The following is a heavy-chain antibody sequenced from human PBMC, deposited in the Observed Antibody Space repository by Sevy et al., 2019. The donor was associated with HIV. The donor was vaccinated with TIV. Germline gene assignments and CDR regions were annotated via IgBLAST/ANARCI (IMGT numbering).Heavy chain of an antibody. CDR1: GFTFDDYA. CDR2: ISWNSGSI. V-gene: IGHV3-9*01. D-gene: IGHD3-10*01. J-gene: IGHJ6*02. CDR3: AKDMVRGVITPSMDV. Sequence: GGSLRLSCAASGFTFDDYAMHWVRQAPGKGLEWVSGISWNSGSIGYADSVKGRFTISRDNTKNSLYLQMNSLRAEDTASYYCAKDMVRGVITPSMDVWGQGTTVTVSS.